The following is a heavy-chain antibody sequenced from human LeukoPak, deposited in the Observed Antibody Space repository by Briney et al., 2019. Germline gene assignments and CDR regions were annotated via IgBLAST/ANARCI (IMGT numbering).Heavy chain of an antibody. CDR2: IYYTGNT. CDR3: ARQTGSGLFTLP. J-gene: IGHJ4*02. D-gene: IGHD3/OR15-3a*01. V-gene: IGHV4-39*01. CDR1: TFSSYG. Sequence: TFSSYGMSWVRQAPGKGLEWIGSIYYTGNTYYNASLKSRVTISIDTSKNQISLRLTSVTAADTAMYYCARQTGSGLFTLPGGQGTLVTVSS.